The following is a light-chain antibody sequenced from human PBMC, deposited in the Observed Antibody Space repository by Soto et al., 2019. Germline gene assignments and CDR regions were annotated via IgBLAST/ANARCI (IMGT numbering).Light chain of an antibody. CDR2: EVS. CDR3: SSYACSNNYV. CDR1: TSDVGGYNY. Sequence: QSALTQPPSASGSPGQSVTISCTGTTSDVGGYNYVSWYQQHPGKAPKFMIYEVSKRPSGVPDRFSGSKSGNTASLTVSGLQAEDEADYYCSSYACSNNYVFGTGTKLTVL. J-gene: IGLJ1*01. V-gene: IGLV2-8*01.